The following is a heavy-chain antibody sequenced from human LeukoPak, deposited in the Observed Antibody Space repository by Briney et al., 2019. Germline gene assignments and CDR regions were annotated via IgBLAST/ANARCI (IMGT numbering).Heavy chain of an antibody. D-gene: IGHD4-17*01. CDR3: HVDYGDYEGFDY. CDR2: IIPIFGTA. J-gene: IGHJ4*02. V-gene: IGHV1-69*01. Sequence: SVKVSCKASGGTFSSYAISWVRQAPGQGLEWMGGIIPIFGTANYAQKFQGRVTITADESTSTACMELSSLRSEDTAVYYCHVDYGDYEGFDYWGQGTLVTVSS. CDR1: GGTFSSYA.